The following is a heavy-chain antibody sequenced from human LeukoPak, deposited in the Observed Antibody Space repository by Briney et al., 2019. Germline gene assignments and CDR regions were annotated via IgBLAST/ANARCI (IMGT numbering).Heavy chain of an antibody. J-gene: IGHJ5*02. D-gene: IGHD2-21*01. CDR1: GYSISSGYY. V-gene: IGHV4-38-2*02. CDR2: IYHSGST. CDR3: AGDVIWRNWFDP. Sequence: SETLSLTCTVSGYSISSGYYWGWIRQPPGKGLEWIGSIYHSGSTYYDPSLKSRVTISVDTSKNQFSLKLSSVTAADTAVYYCAGDVIWRNWFDPWGQGTLVTVSS.